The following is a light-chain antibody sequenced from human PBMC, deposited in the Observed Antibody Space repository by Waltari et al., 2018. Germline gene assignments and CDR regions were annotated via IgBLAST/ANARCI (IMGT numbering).Light chain of an antibody. V-gene: IGLV2-23*02. Sequence: QSALTQPASVSGSPGQSIPISCTGTSRDCGSYNFVSWYQQTPGKAPKIMISEVTKRPSGVSNRFSGSKSGNTASLTISGLQADDEADYYCCSYAGSSTFLFGGGTKLTVL. J-gene: IGLJ2*01. CDR1: SRDCGSYNF. CDR2: EVT. CDR3: CSYAGSSTFL.